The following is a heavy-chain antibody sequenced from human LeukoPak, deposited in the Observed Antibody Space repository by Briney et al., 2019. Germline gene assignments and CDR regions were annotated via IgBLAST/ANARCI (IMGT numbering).Heavy chain of an antibody. CDR2: IYYSGST. J-gene: IGHJ5*02. Sequence: SETLSLTCAVSGGSISSGDYYWSWIRQPPGEGLEWIGYIYYSGSTYYNPSLKSRVTISVDTSKNQFSLKLSSVTAADTAVYYCARVGDIVVVPAAIPFDPWGQGTLVTVSS. CDR3: ARVGDIVVVPAAIPFDP. CDR1: GGSISSGDYY. D-gene: IGHD2-2*01. V-gene: IGHV4-30-4*08.